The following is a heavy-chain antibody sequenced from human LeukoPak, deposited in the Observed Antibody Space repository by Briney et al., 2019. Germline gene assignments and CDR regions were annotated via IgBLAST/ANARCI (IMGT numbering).Heavy chain of an antibody. Sequence: PGGFLRLSCAASGFTFTDFWMNWVRQAPGKGLEWVANINQGGSTKYYVDSVKGRFTISRDNARNSLYLQMDSLRAEDTAVYFCSGRDTAAGERAYWGQGTLVTVSS. V-gene: IGHV3-7*05. CDR1: GFTFTDFW. J-gene: IGHJ4*02. CDR2: INQGGSTK. CDR3: SGRDTAAGERAY. D-gene: IGHD5-18*01.